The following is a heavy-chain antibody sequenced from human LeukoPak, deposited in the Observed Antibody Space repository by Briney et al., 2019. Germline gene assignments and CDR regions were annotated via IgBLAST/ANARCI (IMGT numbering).Heavy chain of an antibody. CDR3: TRENGITFGGVIVIRDAFDI. CDR2: IRSKAYGGTT. V-gene: IGHV3-49*03. D-gene: IGHD3-16*02. CDR1: GFTFGDYA. Sequence: GGSLRLSCTASGFTFGDYAMSWFRQAPGKGLEWVGFIRSKAYGGTTEYAASVKGRFTISRDDSKSIAYLQMNSLKTEDTAVYYCTRENGITFGGVIVIRDAFDIWGQGTMVTVSS. J-gene: IGHJ3*02.